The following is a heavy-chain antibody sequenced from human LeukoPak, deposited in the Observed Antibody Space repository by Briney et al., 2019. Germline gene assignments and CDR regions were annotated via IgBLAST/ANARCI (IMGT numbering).Heavy chain of an antibody. D-gene: IGHD3-22*01. CDR2: IYSSGSA. Sequence: SETLSLTCTVSGASINNNFWTWIRQPPGKGLEWIGYIYSSGSANYNHSLKSRVIISGATSKNQISLNLTSVTAADTAVYFCARHRDYYDTWGHGTLVTVSS. V-gene: IGHV4-59*08. J-gene: IGHJ4*01. CDR1: GASINNNF. CDR3: ARHRDYYDT.